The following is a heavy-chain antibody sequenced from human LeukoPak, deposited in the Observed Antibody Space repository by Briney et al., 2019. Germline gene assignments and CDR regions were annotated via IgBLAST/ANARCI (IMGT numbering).Heavy chain of an antibody. CDR3: AETEGGASSY. CDR1: GFIVSSYY. CDR2: IHSGGDT. V-gene: IGHV3-66*01. Sequence: PGGSLRLSCAASGFIVSSYYMSWVRQAPVKGLEWVSVIHSGGDTYYADSVKGRFTISRDNSKNTLYLQMNSLRAEDTAVYFCAETEGGASSYWGQGTLVTVSS. J-gene: IGHJ4*02. D-gene: IGHD3-16*01.